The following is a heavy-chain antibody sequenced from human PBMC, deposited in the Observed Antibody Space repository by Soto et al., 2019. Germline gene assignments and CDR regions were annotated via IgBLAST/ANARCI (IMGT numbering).Heavy chain of an antibody. CDR2: ILVDGRT. D-gene: IGHD5-12*01. CDR3: AKATATGGYDSFDY. J-gene: IGHJ4*02. V-gene: IGHV3-23*01. CDR1: GFICSSYD. Sequence: GGSLRLSCAASGFICSSYDMSWVRQAPGKGLEWVSTILVDGRTFYVDSVKGRFTISRDSSQNTVYLQMNSLTAGDTALCYCAKATATGGYDSFDYWGQGVLVTVSS.